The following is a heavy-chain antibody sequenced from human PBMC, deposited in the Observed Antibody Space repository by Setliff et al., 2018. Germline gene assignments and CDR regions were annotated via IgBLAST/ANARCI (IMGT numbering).Heavy chain of an antibody. CDR1: GFTFISYA. D-gene: IGHD3-16*01. Sequence: PGGSLRLSCAASGFTFISYAMHWVRQAPGKGLEYVSAISSNGGRMSYANSVKGRFIISRDISKNTLYLQMGSLRAEDTAVYYYARIAEYDTIDIWGQGTMVTVSS. J-gene: IGHJ3*02. CDR3: ARIAEYDTIDI. CDR2: ISSNGGRM. V-gene: IGHV3-64*01.